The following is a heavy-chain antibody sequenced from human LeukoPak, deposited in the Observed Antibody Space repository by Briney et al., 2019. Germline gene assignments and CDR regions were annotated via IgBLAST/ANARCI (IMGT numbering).Heavy chain of an antibody. CDR3: ARVWCSSTSCQYDDY. D-gene: IGHD2-2*01. J-gene: IGHJ4*02. CDR2: ISSSSSYI. CDR1: GCTFSSYS. Sequence: PGGSLRLSCAASGCTFSSYSMNWVRQAPGKGLEWVSSISSSSSYIYYADSVKGRFTISRDNAKNSLYLQMNSLRAEDTAVYYCARVWCSSTSCQYDDYWGQGTLVTVSS. V-gene: IGHV3-21*01.